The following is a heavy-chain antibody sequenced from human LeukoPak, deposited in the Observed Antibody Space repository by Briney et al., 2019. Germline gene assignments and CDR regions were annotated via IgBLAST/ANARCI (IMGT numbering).Heavy chain of an antibody. V-gene: IGHV4-34*01. CDR1: GGSFSGYY. Sequence: SETLSLTCAVYGGSFSGYYWSWIRQPPGKGLEWIGEINHSGSTNYNPSLKSRVTISVDTSKNQFSLKLSSVSAADTAVYYCARLKLGAYFDLWGRGTLVTVSS. CDR2: INHSGST. CDR3: ARLKLGAYFDL. D-gene: IGHD3-16*01. J-gene: IGHJ2*01.